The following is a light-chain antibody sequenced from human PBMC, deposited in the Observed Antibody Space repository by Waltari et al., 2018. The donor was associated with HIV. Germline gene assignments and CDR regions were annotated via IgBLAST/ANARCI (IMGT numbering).Light chain of an antibody. V-gene: IGKV1-27*01. CDR2: AAS. CDR3: QKYNSAPLT. Sequence: DIQMTQSPSSLSASVGDRVTITCRASQCISNYLAWYQQKPGQVPKLLIYAASALQSGVPSRFSGSGSGTDFALTISSLQPEDVATYYCQKYNSAPLTFGQGTKV. J-gene: IGKJ1*01. CDR1: QCISNY.